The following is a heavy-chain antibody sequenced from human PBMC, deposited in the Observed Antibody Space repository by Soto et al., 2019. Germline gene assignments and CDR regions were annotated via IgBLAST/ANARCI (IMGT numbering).Heavy chain of an antibody. CDR3: GRLARGAAGGTF. Sequence: GGSLRLSCAASGFTFSSYSMNWVRQAPGKGLEWVSSISSSSSYIYYADPVRGRFTISRDNAKESVYLQMDSLRADDTAVYFCGRLARGAAGGTFWGQGTLVTVSS. D-gene: IGHD6-13*01. J-gene: IGHJ4*02. CDR1: GFTFSSYS. CDR2: ISSSSSYI. V-gene: IGHV3-21*04.